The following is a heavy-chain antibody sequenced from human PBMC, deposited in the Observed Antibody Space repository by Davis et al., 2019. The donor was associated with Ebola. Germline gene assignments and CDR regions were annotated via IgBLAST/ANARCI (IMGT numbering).Heavy chain of an antibody. J-gene: IGHJ6*02. CDR1: GFPFSSHW. CDR2: INTYGGST. D-gene: IGHD1-14*01. Sequence: PGGSLRLSCAASGFPFSSHWMHWVRQTPGKGLVWVSRINTYGGSTSYADSVKGRFTVSRDNAKNTLFLQINSLRAEDTAVYYCARLIRFPGIGTDVWGQGTTVIVSS. CDR3: ARLIRFPGIGTDV. V-gene: IGHV3-74*01.